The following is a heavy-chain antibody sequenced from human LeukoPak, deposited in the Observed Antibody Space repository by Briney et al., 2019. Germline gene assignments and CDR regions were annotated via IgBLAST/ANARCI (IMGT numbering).Heavy chain of an antibody. CDR3: ARVRSSSWYAEYFQH. D-gene: IGHD6-13*01. J-gene: IGHJ1*01. V-gene: IGHV1-8*02. CDR1: GYTFTNFQ. Sequence: ASVKVSCKASGYTFTNFQIHWVRQATGQGLEWMGWMNPNSGNTGYAQKFQGRVTMTRNTSISTAYMELSSLRSEDTAVYYCARVRSSSWYAEYFQHWGQGTLVTVSS. CDR2: MNPNSGNT.